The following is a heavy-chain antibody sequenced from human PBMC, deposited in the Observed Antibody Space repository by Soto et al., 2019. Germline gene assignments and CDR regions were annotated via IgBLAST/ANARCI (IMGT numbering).Heavy chain of an antibody. CDR1: GGSFSGYY. CDR2: INHSGST. J-gene: IGHJ4*02. CDR3: ARGLEQLAPFADY. D-gene: IGHD6-6*01. Sequence: SETLSLTCAVYGGSFSGYYWSWIRQPPGKGLEWIGEINHSGSTNYNPSLKSRVTISVDTSKNQFSLKLSSVTAADTAGYYCARGLEQLAPFADYWGQGTLVTVSS. V-gene: IGHV4-34*01.